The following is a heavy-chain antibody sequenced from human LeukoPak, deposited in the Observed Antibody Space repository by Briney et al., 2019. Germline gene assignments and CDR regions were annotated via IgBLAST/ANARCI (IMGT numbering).Heavy chain of an antibody. V-gene: IGHV4-34*01. J-gene: IGHJ3*02. CDR1: GGSFSGYY. CDR3: ARGRRVRGGIVVVPAAKSNDAFDI. CDR2: INHSGST. D-gene: IGHD2-2*01. Sequence: SETLSLTCAVYGGSFSGYYWSWIRQPPGKGLEWIGEINHSGSTNYNPSLKSRVTISVDTSKNQFSLKLGSVTAADTAVYYCARGRRVRGGIVVVPAAKSNDAFDIWGQGTMVTVSS.